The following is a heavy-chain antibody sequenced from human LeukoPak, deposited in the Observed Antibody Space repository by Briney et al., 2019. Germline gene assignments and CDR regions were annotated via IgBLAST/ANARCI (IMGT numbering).Heavy chain of an antibody. CDR3: ARDYYLDSITMVRGVYYYYGMDV. CDR2: ISYDGSNK. V-gene: IGHV3-30-3*01. CDR1: GFTFSSYA. D-gene: IGHD3-10*01. Sequence: PGRSLRLSCAASGFTFSSYAMHWVRQTPGKGLEWVAVISYDGSNKYYADSVKGRFTISRDNSKNTLYLQMNSLRAEDTAGYYCARDYYLDSITMVRGVYYYYGMDVWGQGTTVTVSS. J-gene: IGHJ6*02.